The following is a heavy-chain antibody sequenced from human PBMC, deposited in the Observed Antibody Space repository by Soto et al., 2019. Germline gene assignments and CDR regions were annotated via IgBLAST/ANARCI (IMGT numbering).Heavy chain of an antibody. CDR2: ISYDGSNK. CDR3: AKADAMATMSD. Sequence: QVQLVESGGGVVQPGRSLRLSCAASGFTFSSYGMHWVRQAPGKGLEWVAVISYDGSNKYYADSVKGRFTISRDNSKNTLYLQMNSLRAEDTAVYCCAKADAMATMSDWGQGTLVTVSS. CDR1: GFTFSSYG. J-gene: IGHJ4*02. V-gene: IGHV3-30*18. D-gene: IGHD5-12*01.